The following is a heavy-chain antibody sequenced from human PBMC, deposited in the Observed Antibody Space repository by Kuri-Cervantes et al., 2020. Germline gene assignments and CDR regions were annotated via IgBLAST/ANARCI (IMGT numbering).Heavy chain of an antibody. J-gene: IGHJ6*02. CDR3: AKRMTKDIVVVPAAMPVVTYYGMDV. CDR1: GFTFDDYA. D-gene: IGHD2-2*01. CDR2: ISWNSGDRT. Sequence: GGSLRLSCAASGFTFDDYAMHWVRQAPGKGLEWVSGISWNSGDRTHYADSVKGRFTISRDNSKNTLYLQMNSLRAEDTAVYYCAKRMTKDIVVVPAAMPVVTYYGMDVWGQGTTVTVSS. V-gene: IGHV3-23*01.